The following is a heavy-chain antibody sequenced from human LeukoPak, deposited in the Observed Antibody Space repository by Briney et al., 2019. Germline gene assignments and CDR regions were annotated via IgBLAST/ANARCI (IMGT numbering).Heavy chain of an antibody. Sequence: GGSLRLSCAASGFTFSSYCMHWVRQATGKGLVWVSRINSDGSSTSYADSVKGRFTISRDNAKNTLYLQMNSLRAEDTAVYYCASLRGGSGSTFDYWGQGTLVTVSS. J-gene: IGHJ4*02. CDR3: ASLRGGSGSTFDY. D-gene: IGHD3-10*01. CDR1: GFTFSSYC. V-gene: IGHV3-74*01. CDR2: INSDGSST.